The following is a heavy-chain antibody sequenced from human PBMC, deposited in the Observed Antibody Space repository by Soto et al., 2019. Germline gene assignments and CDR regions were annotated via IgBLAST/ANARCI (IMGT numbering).Heavy chain of an antibody. CDR3: ARRLIDGYCYGSFDY. V-gene: IGHV3-30-3*01. Sequence: QVQLVESGGGVVQPGRSLRLSCAASGFTFSSYAMHWVRQAPGKGLEWVAVISYDGSNKYYADSVKGRFTISRDNSKNTLYLQMNSLRAEDTTVYYCARRLIDGYCYGSFDYWGQGTLVTVSS. D-gene: IGHD5-18*01. CDR2: ISYDGSNK. J-gene: IGHJ4*02. CDR1: GFTFSSYA.